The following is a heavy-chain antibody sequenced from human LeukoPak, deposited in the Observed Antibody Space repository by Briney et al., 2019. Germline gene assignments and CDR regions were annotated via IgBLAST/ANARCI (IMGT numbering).Heavy chain of an antibody. J-gene: IGHJ4*02. CDR1: GGSFSGYY. CDR3: ARGRGITMVRGVGFDY. CDR2: INHSGST. Sequence: SETLSLTCAVYGGSFSGYYWSWIRQPPGKGLEWIGEINHSGSTNYNPSLKSRVTISVDTSKNQLSLKLSSVTAADTAVYYCARGRGITMVRGVGFDYWGQGTLVTVSS. V-gene: IGHV4-34*01. D-gene: IGHD3-10*01.